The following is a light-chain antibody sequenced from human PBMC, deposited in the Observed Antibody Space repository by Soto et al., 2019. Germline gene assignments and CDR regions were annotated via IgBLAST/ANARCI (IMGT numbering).Light chain of an antibody. V-gene: IGKV1-33*01. Sequence: DIQMTQSPSSLSASVGDRVTLTCQASQDISNYLNWYQQKPGQAPKLLIYDASNLETGVPARFSGSGSGTDFTFTISRLQPEYIAKYYWQQSDNLPLTFGGGTKVEIK. J-gene: IGKJ4*01. CDR3: QQSDNLPLT. CDR2: DAS. CDR1: QDISNY.